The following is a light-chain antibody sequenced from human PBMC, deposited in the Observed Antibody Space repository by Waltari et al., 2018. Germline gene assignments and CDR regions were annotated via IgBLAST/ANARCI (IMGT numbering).Light chain of an antibody. J-gene: IGKJ1*01. V-gene: IGKV3-15*01. CDR2: GAS. Sequence: EIVMPQSPATLSVSPGERATLSCRASQSVSSNLAWYQQKPGQAPRLLIYGASTRATGIPARFSGSGSGTEFTLTISSMQSEDFAVYYCQQYNNWLRTWPFGHGTKVEIK. CDR3: QQYNNWLRTWP. CDR1: QSVSSN.